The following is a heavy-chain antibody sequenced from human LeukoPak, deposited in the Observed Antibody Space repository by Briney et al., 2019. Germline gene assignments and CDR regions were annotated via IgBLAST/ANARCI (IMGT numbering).Heavy chain of an antibody. V-gene: IGHV3-66*01. D-gene: IGHD3-22*01. CDR3: ARVGYYDKIDY. CDR1: GFTVSSNY. Sequence: GGSLRLSCAASGFTVSSNYMSWVRQAPGKGLEWVSVIYSGGSTYYADSVKGRFTVSRDNSKNTLYLQMNSLRAEDTAVYYCARVGYYDKIDYWGQGTLVTVSS. CDR2: IYSGGST. J-gene: IGHJ4*02.